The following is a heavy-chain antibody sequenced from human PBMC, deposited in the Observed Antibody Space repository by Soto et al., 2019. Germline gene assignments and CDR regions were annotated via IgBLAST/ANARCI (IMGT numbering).Heavy chain of an antibody. Sequence: PGGSLRLSCAASGFTFSSYAMSWVRQAPGKGLEWVSAISGSGGSTYYADSVKGRFTISRDNSKNTLYLQMNSLRAEDTAVYYCAKDRPIVVVPAAMALYGMDVWGQGTTVTVSS. J-gene: IGHJ6*02. D-gene: IGHD2-2*01. V-gene: IGHV3-23*01. CDR2: ISGSGGST. CDR1: GFTFSSYA. CDR3: AKDRPIVVVPAAMALYGMDV.